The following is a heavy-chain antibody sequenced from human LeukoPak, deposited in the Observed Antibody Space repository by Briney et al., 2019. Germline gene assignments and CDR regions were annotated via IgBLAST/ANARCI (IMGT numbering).Heavy chain of an antibody. Sequence: KASETLSLTCTVSGGSIRSYYWSWIRQPAGKGLEWIGRIYTSGSTNYNPSLKSRVTMSVDTSKNQFSLKLSSVTAADTAVYYCARGLRYCTNGVCWRGDAFDIWGQGTMVTVSS. J-gene: IGHJ3*02. V-gene: IGHV4-4*07. CDR2: IYTSGST. D-gene: IGHD2-8*01. CDR3: ARGLRYCTNGVCWRGDAFDI. CDR1: GGSIRSYY.